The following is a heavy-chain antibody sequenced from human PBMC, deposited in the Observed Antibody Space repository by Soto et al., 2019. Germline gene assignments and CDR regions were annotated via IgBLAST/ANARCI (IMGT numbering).Heavy chain of an antibody. J-gene: IGHJ4*02. CDR1: GFTFSSYA. Sequence: QVQLVESGGGVVQPGRSLRLSCAASGFTFSSYAMHWVRQAPGKGLEWVAVISYDGSNTYYADSVKGRFTISRDNSTNTLYLQMNSLGAEDTAVYYCARDRAADFVWFLSGTLDYWGQGTLVTVSS. CDR2: ISYDGSNT. CDR3: ARDRAADFVWFLSGTLDY. D-gene: IGHD3-9*01. V-gene: IGHV3-30-3*01.